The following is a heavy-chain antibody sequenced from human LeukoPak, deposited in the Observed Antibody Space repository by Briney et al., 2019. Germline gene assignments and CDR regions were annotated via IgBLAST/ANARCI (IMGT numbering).Heavy chain of an antibody. CDR1: GGTFNIYA. V-gene: IGHV1-69*01. D-gene: IGHD3-10*01. CDR2: IIPIFGTA. J-gene: IGHJ6*03. Sequence: SVKVSCKASGGTFNIYAISWVRQAPGQGLEWMGGIIPIFGTANYAQKFQGRVTITADESTSTDYMELSSLRSEDTAVYYCARMVRGVNSYYYYYMDVWRKGTTVTVSS. CDR3: ARMVRGVNSYYYYYMDV.